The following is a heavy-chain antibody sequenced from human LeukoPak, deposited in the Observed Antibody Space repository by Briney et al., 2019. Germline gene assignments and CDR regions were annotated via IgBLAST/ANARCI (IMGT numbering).Heavy chain of an antibody. D-gene: IGHD3-16*01. CDR1: GGSISSSSYY. CDR3: AGLPQGGYYYYGMDV. V-gene: IGHV4-39*07. J-gene: IGHJ6*02. Sequence: SETLSLTCTVSGGSISSSSYYWGWIRQPPGKGLEWIGSIYYSGSTYYNPSLKSRVTISVDTSKNQFSLKLSSVTAADTAVYYCAGLPQGGYYYYGMDVWGQGTTVTVSS. CDR2: IYYSGST.